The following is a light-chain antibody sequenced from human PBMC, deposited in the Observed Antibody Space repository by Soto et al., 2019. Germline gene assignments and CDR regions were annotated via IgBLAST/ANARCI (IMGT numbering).Light chain of an antibody. Sequence: QSVLTQPPSVSAAPGQKVTISCSGSSSNIGKNYVSWYQQLPGAAPKLLIYDDTDRPSGIPDRFSGSKSGTSATLGITGLQTGDEADYYCGTWDSGLNAGVFGGGTKVTVL. J-gene: IGLJ3*02. CDR2: DDT. CDR1: SSNIGKNY. CDR3: GTWDSGLNAGV. V-gene: IGLV1-51*01.